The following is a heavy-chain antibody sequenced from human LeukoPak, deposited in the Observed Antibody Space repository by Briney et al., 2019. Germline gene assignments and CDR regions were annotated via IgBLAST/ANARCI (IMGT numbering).Heavy chain of an antibody. V-gene: IGHV3-72*01. CDR3: AKAFCSEKQCTLDS. J-gene: IGHJ4*02. Sequence: GGSLRLSCAASGFTFSAHYMDWVRQAPGKGLEWVGRIREKVNSYTTVYAASVRGRFTISRDDSTNSVFLQMNSLKTEDTAVYYCAKAFCSEKQCTLDSWGQGTLVSVSS. CDR2: IREKVNSYTT. CDR1: GFTFSAHY. D-gene: IGHD3-3*01.